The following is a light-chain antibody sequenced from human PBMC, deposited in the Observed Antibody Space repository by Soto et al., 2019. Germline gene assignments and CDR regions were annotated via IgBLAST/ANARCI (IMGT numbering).Light chain of an antibody. J-gene: IGKJ5*01. Sequence: DIQLTQSPSFLSASVGDRVTITCRASQGISSYLAWYQQKPGKAPKLLIYAASTLQSRVPSRFSGSGSGTEFTLTISSLQPEDFATYYCQHLDSYSTFGQGTRLEIK. CDR2: AAS. CDR3: QHLDSYST. V-gene: IGKV1-9*01. CDR1: QGISSY.